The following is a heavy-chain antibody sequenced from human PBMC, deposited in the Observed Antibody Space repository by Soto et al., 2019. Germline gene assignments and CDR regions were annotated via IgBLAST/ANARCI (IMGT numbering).Heavy chain of an antibody. Sequence: GASVKVSCKASGYTFTSYYMHWVRQAPGQGLEWMGIINPSGGSTSYAQKFQGRVTMTRDTSTSTVYMELSRLRSEDTAVYYCARASVFVSGYDAFDIWGQGTMVTVSS. J-gene: IGHJ3*02. CDR3: ARASVFVSGYDAFDI. V-gene: IGHV1-46*01. CDR2: INPSGGST. D-gene: IGHD2-2*01. CDR1: GYTFTSYY.